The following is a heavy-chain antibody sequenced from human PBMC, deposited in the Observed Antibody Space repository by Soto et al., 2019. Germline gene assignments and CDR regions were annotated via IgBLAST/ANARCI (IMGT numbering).Heavy chain of an antibody. V-gene: IGHV3-23*01. CDR2: ITGSAGTT. CDR3: AKCMQAYWNYDAHHI. D-gene: IGHD2-8*01. CDR1: GFTFSSYS. J-gene: IGHJ3*02. Sequence: GGSLRLSCAASGFTFSSYSMTWVRQAPGKGLEWVAHITGSAGTTYYADSVKGRFTISRDTSRNTVYLQMNSLRAEDTALYYCAKCMQAYWNYDAHHIWGQGTMVTVSS.